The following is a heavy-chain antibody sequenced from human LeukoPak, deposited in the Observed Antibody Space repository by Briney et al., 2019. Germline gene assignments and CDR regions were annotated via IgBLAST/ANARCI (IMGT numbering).Heavy chain of an antibody. CDR1: GYTLTELS. Sequence: ASVKVSCKVSGYTLTELSMHWVRQAPGKGLEWMGGFDPEDGEAIYAQKLQGRVTMTTDTSTSTAYMELRSLRSDDTAVYYCARAVVLYSGYDFGYWGQGALVTVSS. D-gene: IGHD5-12*01. CDR3: ARAVVLYSGYDFGY. CDR2: FDPEDGEA. J-gene: IGHJ4*02. V-gene: IGHV1-24*01.